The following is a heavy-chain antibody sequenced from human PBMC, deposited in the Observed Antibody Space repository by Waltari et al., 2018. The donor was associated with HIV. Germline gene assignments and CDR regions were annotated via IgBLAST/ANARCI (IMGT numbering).Heavy chain of an antibody. CDR1: GYSISSGYY. J-gene: IGHJ4*02. CDR3: AREVYSGYDRGIDY. CDR2: FYLSGST. V-gene: IGHV4-38-2*02. D-gene: IGHD5-12*01. Sequence: QVQLQESGPGLVKPSETLSLTCAVSGYSISSGYYWGWIRQPPGKGLEWIGGFYLSGSTYYNPSLKSRVTISVDTSKNQFSLKLSSVIAADTAVYYCAREVYSGYDRGIDYWGQGTLVTVSS.